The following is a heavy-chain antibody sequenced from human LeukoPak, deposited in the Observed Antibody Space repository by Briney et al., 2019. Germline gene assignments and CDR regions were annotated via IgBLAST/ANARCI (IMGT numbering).Heavy chain of an antibody. J-gene: IGHJ6*03. CDR2: INDSGGA. Sequence: PSETLSLTCAVYDGSFSGCYWTWIRQFPGRGLEWIGEINDSGGANYNPSLKRRVNVLVDTSKNQFSLKLTSVTAAGTAVYYCARRVTVIYYMDLWGKGTTVTVSS. V-gene: IGHV4-34*01. D-gene: IGHD3-22*01. CDR1: DGSFSGCY. CDR3: ARRVTVIYYMDL.